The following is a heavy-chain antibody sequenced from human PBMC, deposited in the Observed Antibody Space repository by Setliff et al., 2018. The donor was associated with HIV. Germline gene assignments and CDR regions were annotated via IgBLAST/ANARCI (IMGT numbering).Heavy chain of an antibody. CDR3: ARQKTVTTYFDY. CDR2: IYYSGST. V-gene: IGHV4-39*01. D-gene: IGHD4-17*01. J-gene: IGHJ4*02. Sequence: LSLTCTVSGGSISSSSSFWGWIRQPPGKGLEWIGSIYYSGSTYYNPSLQSRVTISVDTSKNQFSLKLSSVTAADTAVYYCARQKTVTTYFDYWGQGTLVTVSS. CDR1: GGSISSSSSF.